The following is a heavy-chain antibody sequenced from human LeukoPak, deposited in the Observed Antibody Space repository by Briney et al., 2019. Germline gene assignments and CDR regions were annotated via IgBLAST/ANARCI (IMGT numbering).Heavy chain of an antibody. Sequence: GGSLRLSCAASGFSFSSYNMNWVRQAPGKGPEWVSSITSSSSYIYYADSVKGRFTISRDNAKNSLYLQMDSLRVEDTAVYYCARDPYSGSYGPYYYYYMDVWGKGTTVTISS. J-gene: IGHJ6*03. CDR3: ARDPYSGSYGPYYYYYMDV. CDR2: ITSSSSYI. V-gene: IGHV3-21*06. D-gene: IGHD1-26*01. CDR1: GFSFSSYN.